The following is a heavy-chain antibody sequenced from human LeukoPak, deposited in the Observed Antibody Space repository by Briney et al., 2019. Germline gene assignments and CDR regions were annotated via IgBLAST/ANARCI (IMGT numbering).Heavy chain of an antibody. CDR3: ARQTIRYFDY. D-gene: IGHD1-14*01. V-gene: IGHV4-39*01. CDR2: IYYSGST. J-gene: IGHJ4*02. CDR1: GGSISSSSHY. Sequence: SETLSLTCTVSGGSISSSSHYWGWIRQPPGKGLEWIGSIYYSGSTYYNPSLKSRVTISVDTSKNQFSLKLSSVTAADTAVYYCARQTIRYFDYWGQGTLVTVSS.